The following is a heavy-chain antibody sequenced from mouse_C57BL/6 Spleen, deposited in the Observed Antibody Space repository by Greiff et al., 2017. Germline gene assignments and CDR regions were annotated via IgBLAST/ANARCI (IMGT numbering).Heavy chain of an antibody. Sequence: VQLQQPGAEPVKPGASVKLSCKASGYTFTSYRMHWVKQRPGQGLEWIGMIHPNSGSTNYNEKFKSKATLTVAKSSSTGPMQLRSLTSEDSAVYYCARGRNSGAMGYWGQGTSVTVSS. CDR3: ARGRNSGAMGY. J-gene: IGHJ4*01. CDR1: GYTFTSYR. V-gene: IGHV1-64*01. CDR2: IHPNSGST.